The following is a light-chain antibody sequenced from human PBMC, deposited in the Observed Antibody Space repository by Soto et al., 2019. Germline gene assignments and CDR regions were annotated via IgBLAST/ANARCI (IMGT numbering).Light chain of an antibody. CDR2: EVS. Sequence: QSVLTQPASVSGSPGQSITISCTGTSSDVGYYNYVTWYQQHPGKAPKFMIYEVSNRPSGVSNRFSGSKSGNTASLTISGLQAEDEADYYCSSYTSSSTWVFGGGTKVTVL. V-gene: IGLV2-14*01. CDR3: SSYTSSSTWV. CDR1: SSDVGYYNY. J-gene: IGLJ3*02.